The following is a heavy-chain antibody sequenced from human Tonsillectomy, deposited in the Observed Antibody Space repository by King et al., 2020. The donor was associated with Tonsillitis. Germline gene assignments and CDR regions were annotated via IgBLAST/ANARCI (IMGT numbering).Heavy chain of an antibody. CDR2: IYYSGNT. CDR1: GDSFRGSHYF. D-gene: IGHD2-2*01. Sequence: QLQESGPGLVKPSQTLSLTCTVSGDSFRGSHYFWSWIRQHPGKGLEWIGYIYYSGNTFYNPSLKSRLTISVDTSTNQFSLKLSSVTAADTAVYYCAREREYCITTSCYFMDYWGQGTLVTVSS. CDR3: AREREYCITTSCYFMDY. J-gene: IGHJ4*02. V-gene: IGHV4-31*03.